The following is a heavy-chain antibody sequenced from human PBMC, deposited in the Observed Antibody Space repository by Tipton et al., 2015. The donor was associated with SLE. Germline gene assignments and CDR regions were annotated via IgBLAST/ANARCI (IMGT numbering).Heavy chain of an antibody. D-gene: IGHD6-13*01. V-gene: IGHV4-61*05. CDR1: GGSISSSTYY. CDR3: ARGRITSSWYRDAFDI. Sequence: LRLSCTVSGGSISSSTYYWGWIRQSPGKGLEWIGYIYYSASTNYNPSLKSRVTISLDTSKNLFSLKLSSVTAADTAVYFCARGRITSSWYRDAFDIWGQGTMVTVSS. J-gene: IGHJ3*02. CDR2: IYYSAST.